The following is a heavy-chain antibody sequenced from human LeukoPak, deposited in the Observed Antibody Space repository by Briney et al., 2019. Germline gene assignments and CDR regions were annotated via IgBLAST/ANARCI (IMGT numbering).Heavy chain of an antibody. CDR2: ISGTGGST. J-gene: IGHJ4*02. D-gene: IGHD5-24*01. Sequence: QPGGSLRLSCAASGFTFSTYAMTWVRQAPGKGLEWVSLISGTGGSTYYADSVKGRFTISRDNSKNTLYLQMNSLRAEDTAVYYCARDRRDGYFDYWGQGTLVTVSS. CDR3: ARDRRDGYFDY. V-gene: IGHV3-23*01. CDR1: GFTFSTYA.